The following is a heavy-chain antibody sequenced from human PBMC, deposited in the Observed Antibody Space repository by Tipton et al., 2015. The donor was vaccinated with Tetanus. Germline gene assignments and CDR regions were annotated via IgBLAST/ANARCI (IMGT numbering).Heavy chain of an antibody. CDR3: ARTSIPAADYCFDY. J-gene: IGHJ4*02. CDR2: VYYDGSA. D-gene: IGHD2-2*01. V-gene: IGHV4-39*01. CDR1: GDSISSSEYY. Sequence: TLSLTCTVSGDSISSSEYYWGWIRQPPGEGLEWIASVYYDGSAYTNPSLKSRIAISIDTSGSQFSLKVHSVTAADTAFYYCARTSIPAADYCFDYWGQGTLVTVSS.